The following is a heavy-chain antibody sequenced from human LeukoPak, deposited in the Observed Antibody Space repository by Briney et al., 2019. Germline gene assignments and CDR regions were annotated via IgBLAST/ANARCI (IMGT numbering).Heavy chain of an antibody. V-gene: IGHV1-69*05. CDR3: ASGAAAADFDY. J-gene: IGHJ4*02. Sequence: GASVKVSCKASGGTFSSYAISWVRQAPGQGLEWMGRIIPIFGTANYAQKFQGRVTITTDESTSTAYMELSSLRSEDTAVYYCASGAAAADFDYWGQGTLVTVSS. CDR1: GGTFSSYA. D-gene: IGHD6-13*01. CDR2: IIPIFGTA.